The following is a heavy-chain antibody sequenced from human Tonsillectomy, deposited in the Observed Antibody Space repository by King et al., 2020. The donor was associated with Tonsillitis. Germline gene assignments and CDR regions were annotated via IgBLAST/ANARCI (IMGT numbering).Heavy chain of an antibody. CDR2: IYWNDDK. D-gene: IGHD4/OR15-4a*01. CDR3: EQFHGIILVRPPFDY. Sequence: TLKESGPTLVKPTQTLTLTCTFSGFSLSTSGVGVGWIRQPPGKALEWLALIYWNDDKRYSPSLKSRLTITKDTSKNQVVLTMTNMDPVDTAIYYCEQFHGIILVRPPFDYGGQGTLVTVSS. V-gene: IGHV2-5*01. CDR1: GFSLSTSGVG. J-gene: IGHJ4*02.